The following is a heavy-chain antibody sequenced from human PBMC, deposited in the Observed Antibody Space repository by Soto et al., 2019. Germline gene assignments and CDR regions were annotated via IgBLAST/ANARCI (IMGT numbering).Heavy chain of an antibody. CDR2: IYYSGST. V-gene: IGHV4-59*01. D-gene: IGHD3-10*01. CDR1: GGSISSYY. CDR3: ARVANYYGSGRYYYYGMDV. J-gene: IGHJ6*02. Sequence: SETLSLTCTVSGGSISSYYWSWIRQPPGKGLEWIGYIYYSGSTNYNPSLKSRVTISVDTSKNQFSLKLSSVTAADTAVYYCARVANYYGSGRYYYYGMDVWGQGTTVTVSS.